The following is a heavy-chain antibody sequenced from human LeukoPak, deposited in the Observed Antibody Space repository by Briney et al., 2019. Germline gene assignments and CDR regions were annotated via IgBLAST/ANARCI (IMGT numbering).Heavy chain of an antibody. Sequence: GASVKVSCKASGYTFTSYDINWVRQATGQWLEWMGWMNSNSGNTGYAQRFQGRVTITRNTSISTAYMELSSLRSEDTAVYYCARVGLTYYDFWSGYGYYFDYWGQGTLVTVSS. D-gene: IGHD3-3*01. CDR1: GYTFTSYD. J-gene: IGHJ4*02. CDR2: MNSNSGNT. V-gene: IGHV1-8*03. CDR3: ARVGLTYYDFWSGYGYYFDY.